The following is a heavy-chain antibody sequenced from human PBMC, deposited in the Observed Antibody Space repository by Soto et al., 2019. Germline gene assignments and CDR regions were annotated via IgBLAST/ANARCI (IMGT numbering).Heavy chain of an antibody. CDR2: IYPGDSDP. CDR1: ASSFTRYW. CDR3: ARGLPPETTIVSYYDFGVGV. V-gene: IGHV5-51*01. J-gene: IGHJ6*02. Sequence: PGESLKISCKRPASSFTRYWIGWVRQMPGKGLEWMGIIYPGDSDPRYSPTFQGQVTISADKSIRTAFLHSSTLTASATAIYYWARGLPPETTIVSYYDFGVGVWVQATTVAV. D-gene: IGHD1-1*01.